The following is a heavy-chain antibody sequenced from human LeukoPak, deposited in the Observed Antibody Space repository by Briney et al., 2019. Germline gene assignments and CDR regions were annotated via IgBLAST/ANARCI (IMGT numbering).Heavy chain of an antibody. Sequence: PSETLSLTCTVSGGSISSSSYYWGWIRQPPGKGLEWIVSIYYSGSTNYNPSLKSRFTMSVDTSKNKFSLKLSSVTAADTAVYYCARVICSGGSCRFDYWGQGTLVTVSS. CDR2: IYYSGST. D-gene: IGHD2-15*01. CDR1: GGSISSSSYY. CDR3: ARVICSGGSCRFDY. V-gene: IGHV4-39*07. J-gene: IGHJ4*02.